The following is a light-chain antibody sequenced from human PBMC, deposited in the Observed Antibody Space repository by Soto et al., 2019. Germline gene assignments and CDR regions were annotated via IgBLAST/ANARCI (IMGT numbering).Light chain of an antibody. CDR3: QQYNNWPLT. J-gene: IGKJ5*01. Sequence: IVLTQSPATLSVSPGERATLSCRASQSVSSNLAWHQQRPGQAPRLLIYGASTRATGVPARFSCGGSGTEFTLTITSLQSEDFAVYWCQQYNNWPLTFGPGTRLEIK. V-gene: IGKV3D-15*01. CDR1: QSVSSN. CDR2: GAS.